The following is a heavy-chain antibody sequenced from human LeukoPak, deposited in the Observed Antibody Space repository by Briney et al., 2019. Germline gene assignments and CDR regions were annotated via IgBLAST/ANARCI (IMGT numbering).Heavy chain of an antibody. CDR1: GFTFSSYG. CDR3: ARAPDYYDSSVDY. Sequence: PGGSLRLSCAASGFTFSSYGMHWVRQAPGKGLEWVAVIWYDGSNKYYADSVKGRFTISRDNSKNTLYLQMNSLRAEDTAVYYCARAPDYYDSSVDYWGQGTLVTGSS. D-gene: IGHD3-22*01. V-gene: IGHV3-33*01. CDR2: IWYDGSNK. J-gene: IGHJ4*02.